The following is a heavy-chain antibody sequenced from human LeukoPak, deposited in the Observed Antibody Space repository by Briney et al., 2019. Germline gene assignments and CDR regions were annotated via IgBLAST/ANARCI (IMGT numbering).Heavy chain of an antibody. Sequence: ASVKVSCKASGYTFTAYYMHWVRQAPGQGLEWMGWINPNSGGTNYAQRFQGRVTMTRDTSISTAYMELKRLRSDDTAVYYCARDWGAYGYSWFDTWGQGTLVTVSS. CDR2: INPNSGGT. CDR1: GYTFTAYY. D-gene: IGHD5-12*01. V-gene: IGHV1-2*02. CDR3: ARDWGAYGYSWFDT. J-gene: IGHJ5*02.